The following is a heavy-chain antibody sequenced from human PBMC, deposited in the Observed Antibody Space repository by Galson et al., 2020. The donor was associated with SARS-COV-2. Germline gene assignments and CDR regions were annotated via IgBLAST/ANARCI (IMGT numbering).Heavy chain of an antibody. CDR2: FDPEDGET. V-gene: IGHV1-24*01. Sequence: ASVKVSCKVSGYTLSELSMHWVRQAPGKGLEWMGGFDPEDGETVYPQKFQGRVTMTEDTSTATVYMELSGLRSEDTAVYYCATPKAVVAYFYFDYWGQGTLVTVSS. CDR3: ATPKAVVAYFYFDY. CDR1: GYTLSELS. J-gene: IGHJ4*02. D-gene: IGHD3-10*01.